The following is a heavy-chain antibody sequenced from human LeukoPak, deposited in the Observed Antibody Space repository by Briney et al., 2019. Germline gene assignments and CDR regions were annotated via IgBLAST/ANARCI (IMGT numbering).Heavy chain of an antibody. J-gene: IGHJ6*03. D-gene: IGHD4-11*01. CDR2: IYTSGST. V-gene: IGHV4-4*07. CDR1: GGSISSYY. Sequence: PSETLSLTCTGSGGSISSYYWSWIRQPAGKGLEWIGRIYTSGSTNYNPSLKSRVTTSVDTSKNQFSLKLSSVTAADTAVYYCARGRDYTKTTYYMDVWGKGTTVTVSS. CDR3: ARGRDYTKTTYYMDV.